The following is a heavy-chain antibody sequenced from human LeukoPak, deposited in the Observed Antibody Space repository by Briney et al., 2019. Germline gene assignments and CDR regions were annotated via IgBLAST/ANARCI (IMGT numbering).Heavy chain of an antibody. CDR3: TTDKAWWAPGSYFEF. V-gene: IGHV3-15*01. J-gene: IGHJ4*02. D-gene: IGHD2-8*02. CDR2: IKSNHDGGNT. CDR1: GVTFSHAG. Sequence: GGTLSLSSGGSGVTFSHAGVSCGREAPGTGVGWVGRIKSNHDGGNTDYGAPVKGRFSISRDDSKSTLYLQMNSLHTDDTAVYYCTTDKAWWAPGSYFEFWGQGSLVTVSS.